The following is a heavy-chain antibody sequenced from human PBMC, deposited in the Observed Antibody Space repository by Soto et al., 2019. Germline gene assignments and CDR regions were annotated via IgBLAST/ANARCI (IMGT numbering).Heavy chain of an antibody. Sequence: PGGSLRLSCAASGFTFDDYAMHWVRQAPGKGLEWVSGISWNSGSIGYADSVKGRFTISRDNVKNSLYLQMNSLRAEDTALYYCAKDIGIAAAGRFDYWGQGTLVTVSS. CDR3: AKDIGIAAAGRFDY. V-gene: IGHV3-9*01. D-gene: IGHD6-13*01. CDR1: GFTFDDYA. J-gene: IGHJ4*02. CDR2: ISWNSGSI.